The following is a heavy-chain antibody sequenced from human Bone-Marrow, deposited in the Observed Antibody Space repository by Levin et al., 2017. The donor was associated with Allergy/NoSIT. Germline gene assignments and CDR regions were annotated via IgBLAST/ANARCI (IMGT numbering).Heavy chain of an antibody. CDR1: GGSISSSSYY. V-gene: IGHV4-39*01. CDR2: IYYSGST. D-gene: IGHD2-21*02. Sequence: SQTLLLTCTVSGGSISSSSYYWGWIRQPPGKGLEWIGSIYYSGSTYYNPSLKSRVTISVDTSKNQFSLKLSSVTAADTAVYYCARHHYCGGDCYPPPPHFDYWGQGTLVTVSS. CDR3: ARHHYCGGDCYPPPPHFDY. J-gene: IGHJ4*02.